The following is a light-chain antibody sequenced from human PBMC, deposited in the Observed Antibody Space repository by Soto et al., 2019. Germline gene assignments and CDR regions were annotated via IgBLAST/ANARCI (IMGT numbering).Light chain of an antibody. CDR2: GAS. J-gene: IGKJ1*01. CDR3: QQYGCSPLT. Sequence: EIVLTQSPGTLSLSPGERATLSCRASQSVSSSYLAWYQQKPGQAPRLLIYGASISATGIPDRFSGSGSGTDFTLTISRLEPNDFTVYYCQQYGCSPLTFGQGTKVEIK. V-gene: IGKV3-20*01. CDR1: QSVSSSY.